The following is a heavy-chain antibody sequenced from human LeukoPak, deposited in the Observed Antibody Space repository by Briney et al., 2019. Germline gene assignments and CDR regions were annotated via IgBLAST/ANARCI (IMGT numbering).Heavy chain of an antibody. CDR3: AKDGELLWFGEPRYYFDY. J-gene: IGHJ4*02. CDR2: ISGSGGST. Sequence: GGSLRLSCAASGFTFSSYAMSWVRQAPGKGLEWVSAISGSGGSTYYAVSVKGRFTISRDNSKNTLYLQMNSLRAEDTAVYYCAKDGELLWFGEPRYYFDYWGQGTLVTVSS. CDR1: GFTFSSYA. D-gene: IGHD3-10*01. V-gene: IGHV3-23*01.